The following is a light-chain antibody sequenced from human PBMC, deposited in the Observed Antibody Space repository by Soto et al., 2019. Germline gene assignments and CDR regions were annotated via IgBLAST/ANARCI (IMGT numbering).Light chain of an antibody. CDR3: QVCDSSGDHGV. J-gene: IGLJ3*02. Sequence: SYELTQPHSVSVATAQMVRIACGGNNSGSETVHWFQQKPGQDPVLVIYTDSNRPSGIPERFSGSNPGNTATQTIGRIEAGDEADYYCQVCDSSGDHGVFGGGTKLTVL. CDR2: TDS. CDR1: NSGSET. V-gene: IGLV3-12*02.